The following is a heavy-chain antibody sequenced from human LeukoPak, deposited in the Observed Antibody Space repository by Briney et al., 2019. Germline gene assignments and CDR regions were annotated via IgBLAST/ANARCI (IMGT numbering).Heavy chain of an antibody. V-gene: IGHV4-59*01. CDR3: ARGGVATIDY. J-gene: IGHJ4*02. Sequence: PSETLSLTCTVSGGSISSYYWTWIRQPPGKGLEWIGCMYYSGSTNYNPSLRSRVTMSVDTSKNQFSPKLSSVTAAVTAVYYCARGGVATIDYWGQGTLVTVSS. CDR1: GGSISSYY. D-gene: IGHD5-12*01. CDR2: MYYSGST.